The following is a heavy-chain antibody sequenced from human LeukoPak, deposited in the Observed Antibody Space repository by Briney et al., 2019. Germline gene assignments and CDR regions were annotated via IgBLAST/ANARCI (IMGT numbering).Heavy chain of an antibody. J-gene: IGHJ4*02. CDR1: GGTFSSYA. V-gene: IGHV1-69*04. D-gene: IGHD5-18*01. CDR2: IIPTLGIA. CDR3: ARDRRGYSYGYFGYYFDY. Sequence: ASVKVSCKASGGTFSSYAISWVRQAPGQGLEWMGRIIPTLGIANYAQKFQGRVTITADKSTSTAYMELSSLRSEDTAVYYCARDRRGYSYGYFGYYFDYWGQGTLVTVSS.